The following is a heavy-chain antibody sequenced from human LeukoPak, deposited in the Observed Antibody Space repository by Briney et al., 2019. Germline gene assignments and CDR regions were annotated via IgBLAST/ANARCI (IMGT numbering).Heavy chain of an antibody. V-gene: IGHV4-31*03. CDR2: IYYSSGST. Sequence: SETLSLTCTVSGGSISSGGYYWSWIRQHPGKGLEWIGYIYYSSGSTYYNPSLKSRLTISVDTSKNQFSLNLSSVTAADTAVYYCARYHQGFDDYWGQGILVTVSS. CDR1: GGSISSGGYY. CDR3: ARYHQGFDDY. J-gene: IGHJ4*02. D-gene: IGHD3-9*01.